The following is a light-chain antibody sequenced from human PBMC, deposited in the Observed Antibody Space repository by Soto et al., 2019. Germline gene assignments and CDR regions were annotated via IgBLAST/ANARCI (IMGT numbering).Light chain of an antibody. J-gene: IGLJ1*01. V-gene: IGLV2-14*01. CDR1: SSDVGGYNY. CDR3: SSYAGASTLLYV. Sequence: QSVLTQPASVSVSPGQSITISCTGTSSDVGGYNYVSWYQQHPGIAPKLLIYGVTNRPSGISTRSSGSRSGNTASLTITGLQAEDEADYHCSSYAGASTLLYVFGAGTKVTVL. CDR2: GVT.